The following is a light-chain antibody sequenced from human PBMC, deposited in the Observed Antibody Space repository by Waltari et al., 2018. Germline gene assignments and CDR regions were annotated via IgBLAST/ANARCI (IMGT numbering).Light chain of an antibody. CDR2: WAS. V-gene: IGKV4-1*01. CDR3: QQYYNTPST. Sequence: DIVMTQSPDSLAVSLGERATINCKSSQSVLYSSNNKNYLAWYQPKPGQPPKLLIYWASTRESGVPDRFSGSGSGTDFTLTINSLQAEDVAVYYCQQYYNTPSTFGPGTKVDIK. CDR1: QSVLYSSNNKNY. J-gene: IGKJ3*01.